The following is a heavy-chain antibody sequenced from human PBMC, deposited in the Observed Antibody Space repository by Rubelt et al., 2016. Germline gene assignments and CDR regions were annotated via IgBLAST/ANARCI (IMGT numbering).Heavy chain of an antibody. J-gene: IGHJ6*02. Sequence: QVQLQESGPGLVKPSQTLSLTCTVSGYSISSSYYWGWIRQPPGKGLEWIGSIYHSGSTYYNPSLKSRVTISLDTSKNQFSLNLNSVTAADTAVYYCATHYYGMDVWGQGTTVTVSS. CDR3: ATHYYGMDV. CDR2: IYHSGST. V-gene: IGHV4-38-2*02. CDR1: GYSISSSYY.